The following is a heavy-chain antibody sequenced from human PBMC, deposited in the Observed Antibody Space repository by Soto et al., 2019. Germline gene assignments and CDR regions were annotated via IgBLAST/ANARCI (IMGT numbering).Heavy chain of an antibody. CDR3: ARDSRLITGTIFDY. Sequence: ASVKVSGKASGYTFTSYGISWVRQAPGQGLEWMGWISAYNGNTNYAQKLQGRVTMTTDTSTSTAYMELRSLRSDDTAVYYCARDSRLITGTIFDYWGQGTLVTVSS. CDR2: ISAYNGNT. J-gene: IGHJ4*02. CDR1: GYTFTSYG. V-gene: IGHV1-18*04. D-gene: IGHD1-20*01.